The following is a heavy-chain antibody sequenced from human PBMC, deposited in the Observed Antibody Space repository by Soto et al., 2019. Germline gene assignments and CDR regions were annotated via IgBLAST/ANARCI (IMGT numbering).Heavy chain of an antibody. CDR1: GGSISSYY. J-gene: IGHJ3*02. D-gene: IGHD2-15*01. V-gene: IGHV4-59*01. CDR2: IYYSGST. Sequence: PSGTLCLTGTVSGGSISSYYWSWIRQPPGKGLEWIGYIYYSGSTNYNPSLKSRVTISVDTSKNQFSLKLSSVTAADTAVYYCASSYCSGGSCYSSRFIGAFDIWGQGTMVTVS. CDR3: ASSYCSGGSCYSSRFIGAFDI.